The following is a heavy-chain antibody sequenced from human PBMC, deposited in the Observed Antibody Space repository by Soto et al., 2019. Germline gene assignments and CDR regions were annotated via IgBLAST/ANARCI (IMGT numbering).Heavy chain of an antibody. CDR1: GFTFTSSA. Sequence: ASVKVSCKASGFTFTSSAVQWVRQARGQRLEWIGWIVVGSGNTNYAQKFQERVTITRDMSTSTAYMELSSLRSEDTAVYYCAADFTYYYDSSGYFTDVFDYWGQGTLVTVSS. V-gene: IGHV1-58*01. CDR2: IVVGSGNT. CDR3: AADFTYYYDSSGYFTDVFDY. J-gene: IGHJ4*02. D-gene: IGHD3-22*01.